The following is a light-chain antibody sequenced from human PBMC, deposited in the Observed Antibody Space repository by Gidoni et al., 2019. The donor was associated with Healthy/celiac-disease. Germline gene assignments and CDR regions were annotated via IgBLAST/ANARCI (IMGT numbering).Light chain of an antibody. CDR2: GAS. CDR3: QQYGSSPLT. J-gene: IGKJ4*01. CDR1: QSVSSSY. Sequence: IMFTQSPGTLSLSPGDRATLSCRASQSVSSSYLACYQQKPGQAPRLLIYGASSRANGIPDRFSGSGSGTEFTLTISRLEHEDFAVYYCQQYGSSPLTFGGGTKVEIK. V-gene: IGKV3-20*01.